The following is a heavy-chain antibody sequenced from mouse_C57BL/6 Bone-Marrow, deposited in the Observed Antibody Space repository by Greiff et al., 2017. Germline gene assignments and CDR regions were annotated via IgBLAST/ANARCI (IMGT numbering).Heavy chain of an antibody. Sequence: QVQLQQSGPELVKPGASVKISCKASGYSFTSYYIHWVKQRPGQGLEWIGWIYPGSGNTKYNEKFKGKATLTADTSSSTAYMQRSSLTSEDSAVYDCARATYYGYESCAYWGQGTLVTVSA. V-gene: IGHV1-66*01. J-gene: IGHJ3*01. CDR3: ARATYYGYESCAY. D-gene: IGHD2-9*01. CDR1: GYSFTSYY. CDR2: IYPGSGNT.